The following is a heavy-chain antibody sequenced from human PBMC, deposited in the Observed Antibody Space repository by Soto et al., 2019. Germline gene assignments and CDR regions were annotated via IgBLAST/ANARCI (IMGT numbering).Heavy chain of an antibody. Sequence: GGSLRLSXAASGFTFSSYGMHWVRQAPGKGLEWVAVIWYDGSNKYYADSVKGRFTISRDNSKNTLYLQMNSLRAEDTAVYYCRAYYDFWSGSPQNYYGMDVWGQGTTVTVSS. CDR1: GFTFSSYG. V-gene: IGHV3-33*01. CDR2: IWYDGSNK. J-gene: IGHJ6*02. D-gene: IGHD3-3*01. CDR3: RAYYDFWSGSPQNYYGMDV.